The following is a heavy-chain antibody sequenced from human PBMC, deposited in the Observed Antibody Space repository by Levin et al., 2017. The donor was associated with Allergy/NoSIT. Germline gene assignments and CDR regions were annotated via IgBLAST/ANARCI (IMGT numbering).Heavy chain of an antibody. CDR1: EFTFSSYA. D-gene: IGHD6-19*01. Sequence: GGSLRLSCAASEFTFSSYAMHWVRQAPGKGLEWVAVISYDGSNQYYADSVRGRFTISRDNSKNTLYLQMNSLRTVDTAVYYCARGGRKAVAGTIDFWGQGTLVTVSS. CDR2: ISYDGSNQ. J-gene: IGHJ4*02. CDR3: ARGGRKAVAGTIDF. V-gene: IGHV3-30*04.